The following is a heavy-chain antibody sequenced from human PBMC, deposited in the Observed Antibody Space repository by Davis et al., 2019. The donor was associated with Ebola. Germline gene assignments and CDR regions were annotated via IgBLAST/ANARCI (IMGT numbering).Heavy chain of an antibody. CDR3: ARSNLDAHKVREDYFDY. Sequence: GESLKISCVGSGYTFSRYWMHWVRQAPGKGLEWVSRLNEDGSRTDHADSVRGRFAISRDDSRNTVDLVMKNVRPDDTAIYFCARSNLDAHKVREDYFDYWGQGARVTVSS. J-gene: IGHJ4*02. CDR1: GYTFSRYW. V-gene: IGHV3-74*01. D-gene: IGHD1-1*01. CDR2: LNEDGSRT.